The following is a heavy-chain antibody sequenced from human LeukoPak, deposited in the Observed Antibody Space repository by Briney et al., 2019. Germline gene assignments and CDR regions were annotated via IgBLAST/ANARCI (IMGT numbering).Heavy chain of an antibody. CDR2: ISYDGSNK. CDR3: ASLKIAAAFLSYYGMDV. D-gene: IGHD6-13*01. CDR1: GFTFSSYA. V-gene: IGHV3-30-3*01. Sequence: GRSLRLSCAASGFTFSSYAMHWVRQAPGKGLEWVAVISYDGSNKYYADPVKGRFTISRDNSKNTLYLQMNSLRAEDTAVYYCASLKIAAAFLSYYGMDVWGQGTTVTVSS. J-gene: IGHJ6*02.